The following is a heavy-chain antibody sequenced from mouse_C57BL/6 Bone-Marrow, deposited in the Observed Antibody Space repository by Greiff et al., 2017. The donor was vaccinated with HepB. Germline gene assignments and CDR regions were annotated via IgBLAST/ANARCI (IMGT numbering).Heavy chain of an antibody. D-gene: IGHD1-1*01. CDR2: FHPYNDDT. CDR3: ARRGYYYGWYFDV. V-gene: IGHV1-47*01. Sequence: VKLQESGAELVKPGASVKMSCKASGYTFTTYPIEWMKQNHGKSLEWIGNFHPYNDDTKYNEKFKGKATLTVEKSSSTVYLELSRLTSDDSAVYYCARRGYYYGWYFDVWGTGTTVTVSS. CDR1: GYTFTTYP. J-gene: IGHJ1*03.